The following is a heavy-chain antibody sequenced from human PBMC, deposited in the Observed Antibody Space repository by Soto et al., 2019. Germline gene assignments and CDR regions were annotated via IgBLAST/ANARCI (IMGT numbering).Heavy chain of an antibody. J-gene: IGHJ6*03. CDR3: ARHGNWNDGGDYYYYYYMDV. Sequence: SETLSLTCTVSGGSISSYYWSWIRQPPGKGLEWIGYIYYSGSTNYNPSLKSRGTISVDTSKNQFSLKLSSVTAADTAVYYCARHGNWNDGGDYYYYYYMDVWGKGTTVTVS. D-gene: IGHD1-1*01. V-gene: IGHV4-59*08. CDR2: IYYSGST. CDR1: GGSISSYY.